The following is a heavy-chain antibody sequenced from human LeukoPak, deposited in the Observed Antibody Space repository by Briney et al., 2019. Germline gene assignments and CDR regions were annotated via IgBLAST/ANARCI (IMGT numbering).Heavy chain of an antibody. D-gene: IGHD6-13*01. CDR1: GGSINFYY. CDR2: IYSTGST. V-gene: IGHV4-4*07. J-gene: IGHJ4*02. CDR3: ARGIADPCSFDS. Sequence: PSETLSLTCTVSGGSINFYYWSWIRQPAGKGLEWIGRIYSTGSTNYSPSLKSRVTMSVDKSKNQFSLNLSSVTAADTAVYYCARGIADPCSFDSWGQGTLVTVSS.